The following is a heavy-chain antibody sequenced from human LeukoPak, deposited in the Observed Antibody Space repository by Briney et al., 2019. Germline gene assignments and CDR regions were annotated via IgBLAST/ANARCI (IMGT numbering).Heavy chain of an antibody. D-gene: IGHD6-6*01. CDR2: ISSSSSYI. CDR3: ARGSSSSEGY. Sequence: PGGSLRLSCAASGFTFSSYSMNWVRQAPGKGLEWVSSISSSSSYIYYADSVKGRFTISRDNAKNSLYLQMNSLRAEDTTVYYCARGSSSSEGYWGQGTLVTVSS. J-gene: IGHJ4*02. CDR1: GFTFSSYS. V-gene: IGHV3-21*01.